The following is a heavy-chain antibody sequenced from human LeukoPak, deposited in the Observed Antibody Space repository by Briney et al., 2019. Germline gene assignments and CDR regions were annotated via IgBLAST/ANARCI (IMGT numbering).Heavy chain of an antibody. J-gene: IGHJ4*02. CDR1: GFTFDDYA. V-gene: IGHV3-9*01. D-gene: IGHD3-9*01. CDR3: AKDARLAVGLVTPPYYFDY. Sequence: GGSLRLSCAASGFTFDDYAMHWVRQAPGKGLEWVSGISWNSGSIGYADSVKGQFTISRDNAKNSLYLQMNSLRAEDTALYYCAKDARLAVGLVTPPYYFDYWGQGTLATVSS. CDR2: ISWNSGSI.